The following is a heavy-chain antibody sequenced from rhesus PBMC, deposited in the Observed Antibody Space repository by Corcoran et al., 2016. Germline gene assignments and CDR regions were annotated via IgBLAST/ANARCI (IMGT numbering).Heavy chain of an antibody. CDR1: GFSLTTSGMG. D-gene: IGHD3-34*01. CDR2: IYWDDDK. V-gene: IGHV2-174*01. J-gene: IGHJ4*01. CDR3: ARGVWGSSYFDY. Sequence: QVTLKESGPALVKPTQTLTLTCTFSGFSLTTSGMGVGWIRQPPGKALEWLVLIYWDDDKRYRTSLKSRLTISKDTSKNQVVLTMTNMDPVDTATYYCARGVWGSSYFDYWGQGVLVTVSS.